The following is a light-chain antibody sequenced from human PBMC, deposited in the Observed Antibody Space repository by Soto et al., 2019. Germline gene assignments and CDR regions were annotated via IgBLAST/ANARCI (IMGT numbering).Light chain of an antibody. Sequence: EIVLTQSPGTLSLSPGERATLSCRASQSVSSSYLAWYQQKPGQAPRLLIYGASSRATGIPDRFSGSGSGTDFTLTISGLEPEDFAVYYCLQYGSSPKYTFGQGPKLEIK. J-gene: IGKJ2*01. CDR3: LQYGSSPKYT. V-gene: IGKV3-20*01. CDR2: GAS. CDR1: QSVSSSY.